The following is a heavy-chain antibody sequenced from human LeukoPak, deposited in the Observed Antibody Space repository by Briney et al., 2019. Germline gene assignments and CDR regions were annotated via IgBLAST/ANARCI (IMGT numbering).Heavy chain of an antibody. CDR3: VREVKGYGSSWYQNWFDP. D-gene: IGHD6-13*01. V-gene: IGHV4-30-4*01. CDR1: GGSISSGDYY. Sequence: PSQTLSLTCTVSGGSISSGDYYWSWIRQPPGKGLEWIGYIYYSGSTYYNPPLKSRVTTSIDTSKNQFSLKMSSVTAADTAVYYCVREVKGYGSSWYQNWFDPWGQGTLVTVSS. J-gene: IGHJ5*02. CDR2: IYYSGST.